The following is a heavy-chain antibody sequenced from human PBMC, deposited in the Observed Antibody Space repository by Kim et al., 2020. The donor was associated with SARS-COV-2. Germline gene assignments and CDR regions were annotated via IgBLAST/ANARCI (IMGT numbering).Heavy chain of an antibody. D-gene: IGHD2-8*02. J-gene: IGHJ4*02. CDR3: ASGYCTGGSCPFEY. Sequence: ADSVQGRFTNSRANSKNTLSLQMNTLRVEDTAMYFCASGYCTGGSCPFEYWGQGTLVTVSS. V-gene: IGHV3-53*01.